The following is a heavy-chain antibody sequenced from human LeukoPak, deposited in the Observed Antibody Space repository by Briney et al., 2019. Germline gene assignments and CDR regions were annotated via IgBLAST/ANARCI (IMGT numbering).Heavy chain of an antibody. J-gene: IGHJ1*01. CDR1: GYTFTGYY. CDR3: ARDSSDIRSLIAH. Sequence: ASVKVSCKASGYTFTGYYMHWVRQAPGQGLEWMGWINPNSGGTNCAQKFQGWVTMTRDTSISTAYMELSRLRSDDTAVYYCARDSSDIRSLIAHWGQGTLVTVSS. CDR2: INPNSGGT. V-gene: IGHV1-2*04. D-gene: IGHD2-15*01.